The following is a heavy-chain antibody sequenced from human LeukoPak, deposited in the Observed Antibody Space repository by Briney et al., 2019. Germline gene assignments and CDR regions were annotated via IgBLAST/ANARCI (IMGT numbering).Heavy chain of an antibody. Sequence: SETLSLTCTVSGGSISSSSYYWGWIRQPPGKGLEWIGSMYYSGSTFYNPSLKSRVTISVDTSKNQFSLKVSSVTAADTAVYYCARHRGYYDSSGYYVSPFDYWGQGTLVTVSS. CDR3: ARHRGYYDSSGYYVSPFDY. V-gene: IGHV4-39*01. CDR2: MYYSGST. CDR1: GGSISSSSYY. J-gene: IGHJ4*02. D-gene: IGHD3-22*01.